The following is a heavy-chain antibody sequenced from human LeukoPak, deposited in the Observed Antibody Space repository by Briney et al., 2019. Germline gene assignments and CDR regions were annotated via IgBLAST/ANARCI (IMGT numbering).Heavy chain of an antibody. V-gene: IGHV3-7*03. J-gene: IGHJ1*01. Sequence: GGSLRLSCAASGFTFSSYWMNWVRQAPGKGLEWVANIKQDGSEKYYVGSVKGRFTISRDNAQMSLYLQMNSLRAEDTAVYYCARVRDGSDQYFQHWGQGTLVTVSS. CDR2: IKQDGSEK. D-gene: IGHD5-24*01. CDR1: GFTFSSYW. CDR3: ARVRDGSDQYFQH.